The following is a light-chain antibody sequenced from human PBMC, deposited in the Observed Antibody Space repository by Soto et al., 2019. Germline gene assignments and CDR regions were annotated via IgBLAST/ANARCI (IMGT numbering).Light chain of an antibody. Sequence: DIQLTQSPSFLSASVGDRVTITCRASQRISSWLAWYQQKPGKAPKLLIYDASSLESGVPSRFSGSGSGTEFTLTISSLQPDDFATYYCQQYNSQWTFGQGTKVDIK. CDR3: QQYNSQWT. V-gene: IGKV1-5*01. J-gene: IGKJ1*01. CDR1: QRISSW. CDR2: DAS.